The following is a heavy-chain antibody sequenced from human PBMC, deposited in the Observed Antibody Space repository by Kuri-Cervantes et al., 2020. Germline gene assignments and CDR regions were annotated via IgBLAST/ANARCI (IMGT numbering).Heavy chain of an antibody. D-gene: IGHD6-13*01. CDR3: ARGGRYSSSWYADY. Sequence: ESLKISCAASGFTFSSYGMHWVRQAPGKGLEWIGYIYYSGSTNYNPSLKSRVTISVDTSKNQFSLKLSSVTAADTAVYYCARGGRYSSSWYADYWGQGTLVTVSS. V-gene: IGHV4-59*01. J-gene: IGHJ4*02. CDR2: IYYSGST. CDR1: GFTFSSYG.